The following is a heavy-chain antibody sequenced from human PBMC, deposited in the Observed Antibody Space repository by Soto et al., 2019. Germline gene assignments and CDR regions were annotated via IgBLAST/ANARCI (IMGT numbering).Heavy chain of an antibody. CDR1: GFTFSSYW. CDR2: INSDGSST. Sequence: EVQLVESGGGLVQPGGSLRLSCAASGFTFSSYWMHWVRQAPGKWLVWVSRINSDGSSTSYADSVKGRFTISRDNAKNTLYLQMNSLRAEDTAVYYCARGPYYDFWIGYYPPVYWGQGTLVTVSS. CDR3: ARGPYYDFWIGYYPPVY. J-gene: IGHJ4*02. D-gene: IGHD3-3*01. V-gene: IGHV3-74*01.